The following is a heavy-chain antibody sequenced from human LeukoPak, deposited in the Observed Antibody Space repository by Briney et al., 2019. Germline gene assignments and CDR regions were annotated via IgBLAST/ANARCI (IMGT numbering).Heavy chain of an antibody. CDR3: ARDFFAYCSSTSCYNGWFDP. V-gene: IGHV1-69*13. Sequence: SVKVSCKASGGTFSSYAISWVRQAPGQGLEWMGGIIPIFGTANYAQKFQGRVTITADESTSTAYMELSSLRSEDTAVYYCARDFFAYCSSTSCYNGWFDPWGQGTLATVSS. CDR1: GGTFSSYA. J-gene: IGHJ5*02. D-gene: IGHD2-2*02. CDR2: IIPIFGTA.